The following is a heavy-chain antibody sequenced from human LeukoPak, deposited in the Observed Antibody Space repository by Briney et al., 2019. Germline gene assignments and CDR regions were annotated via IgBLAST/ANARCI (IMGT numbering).Heavy chain of an antibody. CDR3: ARDHHIAAAGNDY. J-gene: IGHJ4*02. CDR1: GFTVSSNY. Sequence: GGSLRLSCAASGFTVSSNYMSWVRQAPGQGLEWVANIKEDGSEWYYVDSLKGRFTISRDNAKSLLFLQMNSLTAEDTAVYYCARDHHIAAAGNDYWGQGTLVTVSS. CDR2: IKEDGSEW. V-gene: IGHV3-7*01. D-gene: IGHD6-13*01.